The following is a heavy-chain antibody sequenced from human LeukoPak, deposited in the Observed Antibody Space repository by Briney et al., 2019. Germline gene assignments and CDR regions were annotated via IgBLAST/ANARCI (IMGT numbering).Heavy chain of an antibody. D-gene: IGHD5-18*01. CDR2: INHSGST. Sequence: SETLSLTCAVYGGSFSGYYWSWIRQPPGKGLEWIGEINHSGSTNYNPSLKSRVTISVDTSKNQFSLKLSSVTAADTAVYYCASHLIWGVDTATDYWGQGTLVTVSS. CDR3: ASHLIWGVDTATDY. V-gene: IGHV4-34*01. J-gene: IGHJ4*02. CDR1: GGSFSGYY.